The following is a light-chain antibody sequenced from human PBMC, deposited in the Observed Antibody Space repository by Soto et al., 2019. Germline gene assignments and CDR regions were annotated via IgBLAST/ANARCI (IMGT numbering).Light chain of an antibody. J-gene: IGKJ1*01. CDR1: QSVSNNS. Sequence: ETVLTQSHSTLSXXPGEXATLXXRASQSVSNNSLAWYQQKPHLTPCLRIYVSSNTTTVIQTTFSGCGSGTHLTLTISRRQNEVFAVFSYQQYPGSGTFGQPSKVDIK. CDR2: VSS. V-gene: IGKV3-20*01. CDR3: QQYPGSGT.